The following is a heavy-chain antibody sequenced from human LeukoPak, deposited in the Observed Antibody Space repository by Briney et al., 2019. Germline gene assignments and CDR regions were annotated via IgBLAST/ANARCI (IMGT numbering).Heavy chain of an antibody. D-gene: IGHD2-15*01. CDR1: KFTFNNYA. Sequence: GGSLRLSRLASKFTFNNYAMTWVRQAPGKGLEWVSSISGSGDNVDYADSVKGRFTISRDNSKNTLDLQMNSLRAEDTAVYYCAKSSLVTPYDYWGQGTLVSVSS. CDR2: ISGSGDNV. J-gene: IGHJ4*02. CDR3: AKSSLVTPYDY. V-gene: IGHV3-23*01.